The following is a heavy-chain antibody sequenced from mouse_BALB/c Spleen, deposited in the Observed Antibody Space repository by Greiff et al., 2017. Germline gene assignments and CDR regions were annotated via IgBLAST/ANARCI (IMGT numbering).Heavy chain of an antibody. V-gene: IGHV5-17*02. CDR2: ISSGSSTI. J-gene: IGHJ1*01. CDR1: GFTFSSFG. Sequence: EVQLVESGGGLVQPGGSRKLSCAASGFTFSSFGMHWVRQAPEKGLEWVAYISSGSSTIYYADTVKGRFTISRDNPKNTLFLQMTSLRSEDTAMYYCARSITGTGYFDVWGAGTTVTVSS. CDR3: ARSITGTGYFDV. D-gene: IGHD4-1*01.